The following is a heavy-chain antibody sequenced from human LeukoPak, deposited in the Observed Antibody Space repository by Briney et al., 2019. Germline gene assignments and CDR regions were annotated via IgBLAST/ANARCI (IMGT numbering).Heavy chain of an antibody. D-gene: IGHD1-26*01. Sequence: PGGSLRLSCAASGFTFSSYGMHWVRQAPGKGLEWVAFIRYDGSNKYYADSVKGRFTISRDNSKNTLYLQMNSLRAEDTAVYYCAKLSGPPGWELQVGWAFDIWGQGTMVTVSS. CDR3: AKLSGPPGWELQVGWAFDI. J-gene: IGHJ3*02. V-gene: IGHV3-30*02. CDR2: IRYDGSNK. CDR1: GFTFSSYG.